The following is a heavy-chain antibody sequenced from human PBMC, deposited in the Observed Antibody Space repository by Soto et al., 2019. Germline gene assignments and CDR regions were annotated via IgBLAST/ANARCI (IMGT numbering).Heavy chain of an antibody. V-gene: IGHV4-31*03. CDR1: GDSISSGGYY. Sequence: PSETLSLTCTVSGDSISSGGYYWTWVRQRPGKGLEWIGYIRYSESTYYNPSLKSRVIVSIDTSKNQFSLRLSSVTAADTAVYFCTRGAWGYAFDVWGQGTMVT. J-gene: IGHJ3*01. CDR2: IRYSEST. CDR3: TRGAWGYAFDV. D-gene: IGHD3-16*01.